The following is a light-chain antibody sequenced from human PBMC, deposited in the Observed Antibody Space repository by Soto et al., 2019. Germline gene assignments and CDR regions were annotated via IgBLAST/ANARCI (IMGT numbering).Light chain of an antibody. Sequence: EIVLTQSPGTLSLSPGERATLSCRASQSVSSSYLAWYQQKPGQAPRLLIYGASSRATGIPDRFSGSGSGTDFTLTISRLEPEDFAVYYCQQDGNSPPRFSFGPGTKVDLK. J-gene: IGKJ3*01. CDR1: QSVSSSY. CDR3: QQDGNSPPRFS. CDR2: GAS. V-gene: IGKV3-20*01.